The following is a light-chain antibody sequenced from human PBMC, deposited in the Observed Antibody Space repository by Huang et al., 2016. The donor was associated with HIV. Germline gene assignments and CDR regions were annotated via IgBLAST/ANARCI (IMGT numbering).Light chain of an antibody. J-gene: IGKJ2*01. CDR3: QQYYRFPYT. V-gene: IGKV1-16*01. Sequence: DIQMTQSPSSLSASVGDRVTITCRASQDITTYLAWLQLKPGKAPRSLISGVSTLHTGVPSRFSGSGSGTEFTLTISSLQPEDFATYYCQQYYRFPYTFGQGTKVEI. CDR1: QDITTY. CDR2: GVS.